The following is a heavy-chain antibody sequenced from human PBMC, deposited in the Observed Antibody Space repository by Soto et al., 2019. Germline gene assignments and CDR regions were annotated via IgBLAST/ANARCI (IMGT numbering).Heavy chain of an antibody. CDR1: GYTFTGYA. Sequence: ASVKVSCKASGYTFTGYAMHWVRQAPGQRLEWMGWINAGNGNTKYSQKFQGRATITRDTSASTAYMELSSLRSEDTAVYYCARREYCTNGVCYTALDPWGQGTLVTVSS. V-gene: IGHV1-3*01. CDR3: ARREYCTNGVCYTALDP. CDR2: INAGNGNT. D-gene: IGHD2-8*01. J-gene: IGHJ5*02.